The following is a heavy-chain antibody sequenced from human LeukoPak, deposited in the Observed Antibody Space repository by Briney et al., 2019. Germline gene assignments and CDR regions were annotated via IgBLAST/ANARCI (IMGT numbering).Heavy chain of an antibody. V-gene: IGHV3-7*01. CDR3: ARDLAVAGIPLDY. CDR2: IKQDGSEK. Sequence: GGSLRLSCAASGFTFSSYWMSWVRQAPGKGLEWVDNIKQDGSEKYYVDSVKGRFTISRDNAKNSLYLQMNSLRAEDTAVYYCARDLAVAGIPLDYWGQGTLVTVSS. CDR1: GFTFSSYW. D-gene: IGHD6-19*01. J-gene: IGHJ4*02.